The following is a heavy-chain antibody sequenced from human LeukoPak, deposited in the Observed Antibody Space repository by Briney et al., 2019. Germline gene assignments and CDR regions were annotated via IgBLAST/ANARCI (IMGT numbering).Heavy chain of an antibody. Sequence: GGSLRLSCAASGVIFSSYAMSWVRQAPGKGLEWVSSISGNGGSTYYADSVKGRFTISRDNSKNTLYLQMNGLRAEDTAVYYCAKDLTTVVTQGFDSWGQGTLVTVSS. J-gene: IGHJ4*02. D-gene: IGHD4-23*01. CDR2: ISGNGGST. CDR3: AKDLTTVVTQGFDS. V-gene: IGHV3-23*01. CDR1: GVIFSSYA.